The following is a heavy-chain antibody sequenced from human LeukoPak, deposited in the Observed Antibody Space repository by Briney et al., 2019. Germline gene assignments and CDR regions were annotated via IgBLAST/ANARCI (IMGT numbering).Heavy chain of an antibody. CDR3: AKGKGPLMVNAIDH. V-gene: IGHV3-23*01. CDR2: LSGSGGST. CDR1: GFTFSGYA. Sequence: GGSLRLSCAASGFTFSGYAMCWVRQAPGKGLEWVSVLSGSGGSTYYADSVKGRFTISRDNSKNTLYLQMNSLGAEDTAGYYCAKGKGPLMVNAIDHWGQGILVTVSS. D-gene: IGHD2-8*01. J-gene: IGHJ4*02.